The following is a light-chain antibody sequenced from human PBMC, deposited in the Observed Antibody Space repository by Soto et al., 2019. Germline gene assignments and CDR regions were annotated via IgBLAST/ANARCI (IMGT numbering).Light chain of an antibody. CDR3: QQYYSPPYT. CDR1: QSVLYSSNNKNY. V-gene: IGKV4-1*01. CDR2: WAS. Sequence: DIVMTQSPDSLAVSVGERATINCKSSQSVLYSSNNKNYLGWYQQKPGQTPKLLIYWASTRDSGVPDRFSGRGSGTDFTLTISSLQAEDVAVYYCQQYYSPPYTFGQGTRLEIK. J-gene: IGKJ2*01.